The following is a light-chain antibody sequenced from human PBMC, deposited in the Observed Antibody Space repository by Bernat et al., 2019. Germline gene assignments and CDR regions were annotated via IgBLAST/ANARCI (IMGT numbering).Light chain of an antibody. CDR3: VSYTTSSTFV. V-gene: IGLV2-14*03. Sequence: QSALTQPASVSGSPGQSITISCTGTSSDVGAYNYVSWFQQHPDKAPKLMLYDVTNRPSGVSYRFSGSNSGNTASLTISGLQAEDEADYYCVSYTTSSTFVFGTGTKVTVL. J-gene: IGLJ1*01. CDR2: DVT. CDR1: SSDVGAYNY.